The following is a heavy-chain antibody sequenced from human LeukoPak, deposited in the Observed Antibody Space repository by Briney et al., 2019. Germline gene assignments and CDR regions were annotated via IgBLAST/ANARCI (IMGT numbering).Heavy chain of an antibody. CDR1: GGSFSGYY. J-gene: IGHJ4*02. Sequence: SETLSLTCAVYGGSFSGYYWSWIRQPPGKGLEWIGEINHSGSTNYNPSLKSRVTISVDTSKNQFSLKLSSVTAADTAVYYCAGRRSGGSCYMPRWGQGTLVTVSS. V-gene: IGHV4-34*01. CDR2: INHSGST. D-gene: IGHD2-15*01. CDR3: AGRRSGGSCYMPR.